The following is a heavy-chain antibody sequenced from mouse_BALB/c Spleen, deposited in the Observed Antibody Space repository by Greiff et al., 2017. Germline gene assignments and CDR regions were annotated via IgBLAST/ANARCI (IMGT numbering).Heavy chain of an antibody. D-gene: IGHD2-3*01. CDR3: TRGGWLSYAMDY. V-gene: IGHV1-69*02. CDR2: IYPSDSYT. CDR1: GYTFTSYW. J-gene: IGHJ4*01. Sequence: VQLQQPGAELVRPGASVKLSCKASGYTFTSYWINWVKQRPGQGLEWIGNIYPSDSYTNYNQKFKDKATLTVDKSSSTAYMQLSSPTSEDSAVYYCTRGGWLSYAMDYWGQGTSVTVSS.